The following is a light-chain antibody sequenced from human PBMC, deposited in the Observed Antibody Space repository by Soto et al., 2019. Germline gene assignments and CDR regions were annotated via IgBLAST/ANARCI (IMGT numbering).Light chain of an antibody. J-gene: IGKJ1*01. Sequence: IVLTQSPATLSLSPGESAGLSCRGSQSVSTSLAWYQHKPGQAPRLFIYDASKRAPGIPARFSGSGSGTDFTLTISSLEPEDFAVYYCQVRDVWPSFGQGTKVDIK. CDR2: DAS. CDR3: QVRDVWPS. V-gene: IGKV3-11*01. CDR1: QSVSTS.